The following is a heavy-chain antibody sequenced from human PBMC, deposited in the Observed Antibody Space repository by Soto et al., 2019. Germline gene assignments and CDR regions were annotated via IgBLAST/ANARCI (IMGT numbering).Heavy chain of an antibody. CDR2: FYYSGST. Sequence: SETLSLTCTVSGGSISSYYWSWIRQPPGKGLEWIAYFYYSGSTNYNPSLKSRVTISVDMSKNQFSLKLSSVTAADTAVYYCARVGSWYNWFDPWGQGTLVTVSS. D-gene: IGHD6-13*01. CDR3: ARVGSWYNWFDP. V-gene: IGHV4-59*08. CDR1: GGSISSYY. J-gene: IGHJ5*02.